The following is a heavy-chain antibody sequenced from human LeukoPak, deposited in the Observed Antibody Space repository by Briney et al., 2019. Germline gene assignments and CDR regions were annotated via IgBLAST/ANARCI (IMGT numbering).Heavy chain of an antibody. D-gene: IGHD1-26*01. CDR1: GFNFNTYS. V-gene: IGHV3-48*02. Sequence: GGSLRLSCAASGFNFNTYSMSWVRQAPGKGLEWVSYISSSSSTIYYADSVKVRFTISRDNAKNSLHLQMNSLRDEDTAIYYCARDKSFYNWLDPWGQGTLVSVSS. J-gene: IGHJ5*02. CDR3: ARDKSFYNWLDP. CDR2: ISSSSSTI.